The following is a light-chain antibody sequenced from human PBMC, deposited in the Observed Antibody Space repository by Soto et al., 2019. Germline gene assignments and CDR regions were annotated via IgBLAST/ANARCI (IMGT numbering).Light chain of an antibody. CDR3: QQRSNWPVT. CDR1: QSVSSY. CDR2: DAS. Sequence: EIVLTQSPATLSLSPGERSTLSCRAGQSVSSYLAWYQQKPGQAPRLLIYDASHRATGIPARFSGSGSGTDFTLPISSLEPADFAVYYCQQRSNWPVTFGQGTKVDIK. J-gene: IGKJ1*01. V-gene: IGKV3-11*01.